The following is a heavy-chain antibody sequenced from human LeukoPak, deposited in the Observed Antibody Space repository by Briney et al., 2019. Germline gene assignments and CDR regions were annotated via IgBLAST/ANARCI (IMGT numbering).Heavy chain of an antibody. D-gene: IGHD3-10*01. J-gene: IGHJ4*02. Sequence: ASVKVSCKASGYTSSGYYIHWVRQAPGQGLEWMGWINPNSGGTNYAQNFQGRVTMTRDTSISTAYMELSRLGSDDTAVYYCARSGPGAPYDYWGQGSLVTVSS. CDR1: GYTSSGYY. V-gene: IGHV1-2*02. CDR2: INPNSGGT. CDR3: ARSGPGAPYDY.